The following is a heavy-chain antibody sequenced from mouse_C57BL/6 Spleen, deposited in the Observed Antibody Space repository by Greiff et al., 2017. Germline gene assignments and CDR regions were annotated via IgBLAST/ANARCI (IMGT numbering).Heavy chain of an antibody. D-gene: IGHD3-3*01. CDR2: IDPSASYT. V-gene: IGHV1-50*01. CDR3: ASGTRPWFAD. Sequence: QVQLKQPGAELVKPGASVQLSCKASGYTFPSYWMQWVKQRPGQGLEWLGEIDPSASYTNYTQKFKGKATLTVDTSSSTAYMHLSSLTSEDSAVYYCASGTRPWFADGGQGTRVTVSA. CDR1: GYTFPSYW. J-gene: IGHJ3*01.